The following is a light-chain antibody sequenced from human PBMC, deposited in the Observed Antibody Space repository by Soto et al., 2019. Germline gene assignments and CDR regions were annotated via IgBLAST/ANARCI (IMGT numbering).Light chain of an antibody. CDR1: QTISSW. CDR2: KAS. Sequence: DIQMTQSPSTLSGSVGDRVTITCLASQTISSWLAWYQQKPGKAHKLLIYKASTLKSGVPSRFSGSGSGTDFTLTISSLQPEDFATYYCQQYDTYPLTFGQGTRREI. V-gene: IGKV1-5*03. J-gene: IGKJ5*01. CDR3: QQYDTYPLT.